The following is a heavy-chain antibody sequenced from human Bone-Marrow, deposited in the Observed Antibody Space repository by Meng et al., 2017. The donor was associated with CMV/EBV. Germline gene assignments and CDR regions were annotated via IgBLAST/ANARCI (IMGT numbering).Heavy chain of an antibody. CDR2: INPSGGST. Sequence: ASVKVSCKASGYTFTSYYMHWVRQAPGQGLEWMGIINPSGGSTSYAQKFQGRVTMTRDTSTSTVYMELSSLRSEDTAVYYCARDRSITMIVVDYYYGMDFWGQGTTVTVSS. J-gene: IGHJ6*02. CDR3: ARDRSITMIVVDYYYGMDF. D-gene: IGHD3-22*01. CDR1: GYTFTSYY. V-gene: IGHV1-46*01.